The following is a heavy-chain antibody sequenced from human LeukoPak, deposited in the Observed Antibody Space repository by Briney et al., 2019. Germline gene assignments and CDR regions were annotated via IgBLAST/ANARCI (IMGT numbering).Heavy chain of an antibody. CDR3: AHRTPTQIYGDYADDAFDI. V-gene: IGHV2-5*01. CDR2: IYWNDDK. J-gene: IGHJ3*02. Sequence: ESGPTLVKPTQTLTLTCTFSGFSLSTSGVGVGWIRQPPGKALEWLALIYWNDDKRYSPSLKSRLTITKDTSKNQVVLTMTNMDPVDTATCYCAHRTPTQIYGDYADDAFDIWGQGTMVTVSS. CDR1: GFSLSTSGVG. D-gene: IGHD4-17*01.